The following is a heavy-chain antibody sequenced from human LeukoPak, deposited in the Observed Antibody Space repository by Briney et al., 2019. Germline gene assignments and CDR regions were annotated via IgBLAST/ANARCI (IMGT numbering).Heavy chain of an antibody. CDR2: ISYDGSNK. J-gene: IGHJ6*02. CDR1: GFTFSSYG. D-gene: IGHD6-13*01. Sequence: GGSLRLSCAASGFTFSSYGMHWVRQAPGKGLEWVAVISYDGSNKYYADSVKGRFTISRDNSKNTLYLQMNSLRAEDTAVYYCARDRLTQGISVYYYYGIDVWGQGTTVTVSS. CDR3: ARDRLTQGISVYYYYGIDV. V-gene: IGHV3-30*03.